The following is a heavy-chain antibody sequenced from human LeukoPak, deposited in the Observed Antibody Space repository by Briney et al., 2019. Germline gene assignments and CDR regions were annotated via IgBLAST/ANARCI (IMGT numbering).Heavy chain of an antibody. Sequence: GGSLRLSCAASGFTFSSYWMHWVRQAPGKGLEWVSSISSSSSYIYYADSVKGRFTISRDNAKNSLYLQMNSLRAEDTAVYYCARSSYYYGSGDFMDVWGKGTTVTVSS. D-gene: IGHD3-10*01. J-gene: IGHJ6*03. CDR1: GFTFSSYW. CDR2: ISSSSSYI. CDR3: ARSSYYYGSGDFMDV. V-gene: IGHV3-21*01.